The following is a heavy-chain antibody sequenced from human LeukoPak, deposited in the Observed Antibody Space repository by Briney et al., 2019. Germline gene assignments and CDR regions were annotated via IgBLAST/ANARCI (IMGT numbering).Heavy chain of an antibody. Sequence: GGSLRLSCAAAGFTVSDNYMTWVRQAPGKGLEWVSVIYSGGSTYYADSVKGRFTISRDNSKNTLYLQMDSLKAEDSAVYYCARGRLSAYTFDYWGQGTLVTVSS. J-gene: IGHJ4*02. V-gene: IGHV3-66*01. CDR1: GFTVSDNY. CDR3: ARGRLSAYTFDY. CDR2: IYSGGST. D-gene: IGHD3-16*01.